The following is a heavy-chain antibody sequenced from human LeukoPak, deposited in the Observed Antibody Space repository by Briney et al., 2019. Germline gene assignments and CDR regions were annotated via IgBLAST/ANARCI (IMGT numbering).Heavy chain of an antibody. CDR2: IDDKGECT. CDR1: GFTFSIYG. Sequence: GGSLRLSCAASGFTFSIYGMSWVRQAPGKGLEWVSTIDDKGECTHYADSVRGRFTISRDNSKNTLYLQLDSLRAEDTAVYYCAKVLWAARILDYWGQGTLVTVSS. D-gene: IGHD6-6*01. J-gene: IGHJ4*02. CDR3: AKVLWAARILDY. V-gene: IGHV3-23*01.